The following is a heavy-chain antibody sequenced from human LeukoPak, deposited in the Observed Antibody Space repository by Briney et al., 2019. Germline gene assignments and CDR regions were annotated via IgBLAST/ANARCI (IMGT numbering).Heavy chain of an antibody. CDR2: IYTSGST. CDR3: ARGDYGDYDWDY. D-gene: IGHD4-17*01. Sequence: SQTLSLTCTVSGGSISSGSYYWSWIRQPAGKGLEWIGRIYTSGSTNYNPSLKSRVTISVDTSKNQFSLKLSSVTAADTAVYYCARGDYGDYDWDYWGQGTLVTVST. CDR1: GGSISSGSYY. V-gene: IGHV4-61*02. J-gene: IGHJ4*02.